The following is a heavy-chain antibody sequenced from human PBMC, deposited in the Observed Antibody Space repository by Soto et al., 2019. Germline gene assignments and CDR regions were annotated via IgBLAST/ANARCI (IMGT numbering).Heavy chain of an antibody. Sequence: QVQLVQSGAEVKKPGASVKVSCKASGYTFTSYDINWVRQATGQGLAWMGWMNPNSGNTGYAQKCQGRVTMTRNTSISTGDMELSSLRSEDTAVYYCAVAGYSSSLNPFDYWGQGTLVTVSS. V-gene: IGHV1-8*01. J-gene: IGHJ4*02. CDR3: AVAGYSSSLNPFDY. CDR2: MNPNSGNT. D-gene: IGHD6-13*01. CDR1: GYTFTSYD.